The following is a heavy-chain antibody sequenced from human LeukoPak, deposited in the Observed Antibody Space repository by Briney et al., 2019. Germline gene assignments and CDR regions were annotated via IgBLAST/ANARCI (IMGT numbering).Heavy chain of an antibody. CDR1: GFTFSSYN. Sequence: GGSLRLSCAASGFTFSSYNMNWVRQAPGKGLEWVSYISSSSNTIYYADSVKGRFTISRDNAKNSLYLQMNSLRAEDTAVYYCATESGTYSGTCFDYWGQGGLVTVSS. D-gene: IGHD1-26*01. CDR2: ISSSSNTI. V-gene: IGHV3-48*01. CDR3: ATESGTYSGTCFDY. J-gene: IGHJ4*02.